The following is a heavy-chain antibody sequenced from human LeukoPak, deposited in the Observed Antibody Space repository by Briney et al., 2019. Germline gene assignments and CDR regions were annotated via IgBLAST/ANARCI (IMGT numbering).Heavy chain of an antibody. CDR1: GYTFTGYY. CDR2: INPNSGGT. V-gene: IGHV1-2*02. Sequence: ASVKVSCKASGYTFTGYYMHWVRQAPGQGLEWMGWINPNSGGTNYAQKFQGRVTMTRDTSISSIYMELSRLRSDDTAVYYCASRFCGGGTCYSGLAYWGQGTLVTVSS. D-gene: IGHD2-15*01. J-gene: IGHJ4*02. CDR3: ASRFCGGGTCYSGLAY.